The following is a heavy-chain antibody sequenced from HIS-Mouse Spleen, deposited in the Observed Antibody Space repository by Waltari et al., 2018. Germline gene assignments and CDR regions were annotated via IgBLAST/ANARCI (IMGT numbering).Heavy chain of an antibody. CDR3: ARLTGVYYFDY. Sequence: QVQLQESGPGLVKPSDTLSLTCTVSGGSISSYYWSWIRQPPGKGLEWIGYIYYSGSTNYNPALSSRVTISVDTSKNQFSLKLSSVTAADTAVYYCARLTGVYYFDYWGQGTLVTVSS. CDR2: IYYSGST. CDR1: GGSISSYY. V-gene: IGHV4-59*01. D-gene: IGHD7-27*01. J-gene: IGHJ4*02.